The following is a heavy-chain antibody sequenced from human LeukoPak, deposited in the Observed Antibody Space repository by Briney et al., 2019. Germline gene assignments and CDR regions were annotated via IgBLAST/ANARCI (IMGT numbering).Heavy chain of an antibody. CDR3: ARDVITATDTAF. Sequence: RPGGSLRLSCAASGFTFSSYAVSWVRQAPGKGLEWVSYISRTGTYTYYSDSVKGRFTISRDNTGNSVFLQMESLRAEDTALYYCARDVITATDTAFWGQGTLVTVSS. V-gene: IGHV3-21*05. D-gene: IGHD6-25*01. J-gene: IGHJ4*02. CDR1: GFTFSSYA. CDR2: ISRTGTYT.